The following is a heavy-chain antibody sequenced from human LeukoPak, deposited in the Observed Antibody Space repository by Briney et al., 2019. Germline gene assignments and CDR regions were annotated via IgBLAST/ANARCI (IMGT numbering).Heavy chain of an antibody. CDR3: ARGRDYYDSSSFFDY. CDR1: GGPISSRSHY. D-gene: IGHD3-22*01. V-gene: IGHV4-39*07. Sequence: SETLSLTCTVSGGPISSRSHYWGWIRQPPGKGLEWIANIYYSGSTYYNPPLQSRVTISVDTSKNQFSLKLSSVTAADTAVYYCARGRDYYDSSSFFDYWGQGTLVTVSS. J-gene: IGHJ4*02. CDR2: IYYSGST.